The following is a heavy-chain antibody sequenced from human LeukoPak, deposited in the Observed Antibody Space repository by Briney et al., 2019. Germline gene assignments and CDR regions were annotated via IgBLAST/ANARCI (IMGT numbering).Heavy chain of an antibody. Sequence: SETLSLTCAVYGGSFSGYYWSWIRQPPGKGPEWIGEINHSGSTNYNPSLKSRVTISVDTSKNQFSLKLSSVTAADTAVYYCARGPYDYGDYPYYYYGMDVWGQGTTVTVSS. CDR2: INHSGST. CDR3: ARGPYDYGDYPYYYYGMDV. J-gene: IGHJ6*02. V-gene: IGHV4-34*01. CDR1: GGSFSGYY. D-gene: IGHD4-17*01.